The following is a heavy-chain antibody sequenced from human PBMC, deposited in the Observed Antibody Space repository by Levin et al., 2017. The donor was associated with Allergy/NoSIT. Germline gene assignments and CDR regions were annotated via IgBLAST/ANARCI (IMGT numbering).Heavy chain of an antibody. Sequence: GGSLRLSCAASGFTFSSCWMSWVRQAPVKGLEWVANIKEDGSQKYYADSVKGRFTISRDNANNSLYLQMTYLGVDDTAVYYCARDTTLAGEAWGQGTLVTVSS. CDR2: IKEDGSQK. CDR3: ARDTTLAGEA. V-gene: IGHV3-7*03. J-gene: IGHJ5*02. CDR1: GFTFSSCW. D-gene: IGHD6-19*01.